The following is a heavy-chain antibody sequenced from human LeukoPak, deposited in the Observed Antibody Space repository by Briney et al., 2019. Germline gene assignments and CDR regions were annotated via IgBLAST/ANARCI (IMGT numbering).Heavy chain of an antibody. CDR3: ARANYYDSSGYYH. CDR1: GSTFSSYS. V-gene: IGHV3-48*04. Sequence: GGSLRLSCAASGSTFSSYSMNWVRQAPGKGLEWVSYISSSSSTIYYADSVKGRFTISRDNAKNSLYLRMNSLRAEDTAVYYCARANYYDSSGYYHWGQGTLVTVSS. D-gene: IGHD3-22*01. CDR2: ISSSSSTI. J-gene: IGHJ5*02.